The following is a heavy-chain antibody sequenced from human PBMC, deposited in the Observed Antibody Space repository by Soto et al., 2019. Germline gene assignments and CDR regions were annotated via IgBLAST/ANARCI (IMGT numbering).Heavy chain of an antibody. CDR3: AKDVSYCGGDCYSPYSFDY. CDR2: ISGSGGST. CDR1: GFTFSSYA. Sequence: GGSLRLSCAASGFTFSSYAMSWVRQAPGKGLEWVSAISGSGGSTYYADSVKGRFTIARDNSKNTLYLQMNSLIAEDTAVYYCAKDVSYCGGDCYSPYSFDYWGQGTLVTVSS. J-gene: IGHJ4*02. V-gene: IGHV3-23*01. D-gene: IGHD2-21*02.